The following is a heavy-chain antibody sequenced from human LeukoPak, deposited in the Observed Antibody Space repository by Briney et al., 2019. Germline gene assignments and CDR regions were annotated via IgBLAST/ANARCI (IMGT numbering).Heavy chain of an antibody. Sequence: GGSLRLSCAASGFTFSSYAMSWVRQAPGKGLEWVSAISGSGGSTYYADSVKGRFTISRDNSKNTLYLQMNSLKVSDTAMYYCAYYGSDSYSNEYTWFDPWGQGTLVTVSS. CDR2: ISGSGGST. CDR3: AYYGSDSYSNEYTWFDP. J-gene: IGHJ5*02. V-gene: IGHV3-23*01. D-gene: IGHD3-10*01. CDR1: GFTFSSYA.